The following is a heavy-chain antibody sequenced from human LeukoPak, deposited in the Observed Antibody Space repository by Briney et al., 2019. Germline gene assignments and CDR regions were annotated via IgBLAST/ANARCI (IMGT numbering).Heavy chain of an antibody. CDR3: AKGSLGYCTSTCYYFDC. Sequence: GGSLRLSCAASGFTLSSYAMSWVRQAPGRGLERVSSISGSGTGAYYADSVRGRFTISRDNSKNTLYLQMNSLRAEDTAVYYCAKGSLGYCTSTCYYFDCWGQGTLVAVSS. V-gene: IGHV3-23*01. J-gene: IGHJ4*02. D-gene: IGHD2-2*01. CDR1: GFTLSSYA. CDR2: ISGSGTGA.